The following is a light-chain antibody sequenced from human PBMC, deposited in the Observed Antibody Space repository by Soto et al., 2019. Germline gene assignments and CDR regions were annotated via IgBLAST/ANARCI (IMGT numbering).Light chain of an antibody. J-gene: IGLJ2*01. CDR2: DVS. V-gene: IGLV2-14*01. CDR1: SSDVGGYNY. CDR3: RSYTSSSTRV. Sequence: QSALTQPASVSGSPGQSIAISCTGTSSDVGGYNYVSWYQQHPGKAPQLMIFDVSNRPSGVSNRFSGSKSGNTASLTIYGLQAEYEADYYCRSYTSSSTRVFGGGTKLTVL.